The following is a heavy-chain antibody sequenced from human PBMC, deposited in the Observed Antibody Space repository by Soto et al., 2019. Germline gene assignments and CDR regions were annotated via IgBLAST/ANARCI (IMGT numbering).Heavy chain of an antibody. J-gene: IGHJ4*02. CDR3: AKFSGYYGDY. V-gene: IGHV3-9*01. CDR1: GFTFDDYA. Sequence: GGSLRLSCADSGFTFDDYAMHWVRQAPGKGLEWVSGISWNSGSIGYADSVKGRFTISRDNAKNSLYLQMNSLRAEDTALYYCAKFSGYYGDYWGQGTLVTVSS. CDR2: ISWNSGSI. D-gene: IGHD1-26*01.